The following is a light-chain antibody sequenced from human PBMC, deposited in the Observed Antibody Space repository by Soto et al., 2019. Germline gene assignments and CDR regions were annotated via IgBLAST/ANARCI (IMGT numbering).Light chain of an antibody. CDR3: QQHNQWPIT. V-gene: IGKV3D-15*01. CDR1: QSAGNF. Sequence: EIVLTQSPATLSVSPGETASRSCRASQSAGNFVAWYQQKPGQAPRLLIYYISTRATGIPARFSGSGSGTEFTLTINSLQSEDSAVYYCQQHNQWPITFGQGTRLEIK. CDR2: YIS. J-gene: IGKJ5*01.